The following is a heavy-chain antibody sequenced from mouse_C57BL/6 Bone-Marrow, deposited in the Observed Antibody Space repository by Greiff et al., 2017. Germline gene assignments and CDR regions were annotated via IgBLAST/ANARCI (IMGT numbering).Heavy chain of an antibody. J-gene: IGHJ4*01. CDR3: ASRGGTTLVSAMDY. CDR2: ISSGGSYT. Sequence: EVKVVESGGDLVKPGGSLKLSCAASGFTFSSYDMSWVRQTPDKRLEWVATISSGGSYTYYQDSVKGRFTLSRDNANNTLYLQMSSLKSEDTARYYCASRGGTTLVSAMDYWGQGTSVTVSS. CDR1: GFTFSSYD. V-gene: IGHV5-6*02. D-gene: IGHD1-1*01.